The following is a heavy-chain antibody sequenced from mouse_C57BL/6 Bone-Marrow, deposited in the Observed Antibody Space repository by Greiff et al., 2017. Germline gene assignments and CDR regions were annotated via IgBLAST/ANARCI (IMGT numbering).Heavy chain of an antibody. V-gene: IGHV1-69*01. CDR1: GYTFTSYW. CDR2: IDPSDSYT. D-gene: IGHD1-1*01. Sequence: VQLQQPGAELVMPGASVTLSCKASGYTFTSYWMHWVKQRPGQGLEWIGEIDPSDSYTNYNQKFKGKSTLTVDKSSSTAYMQLSSLTSEDSAVYYCAREGGGSSLFAYWGQGTLVTVSA. J-gene: IGHJ3*01. CDR3: AREGGGSSLFAY.